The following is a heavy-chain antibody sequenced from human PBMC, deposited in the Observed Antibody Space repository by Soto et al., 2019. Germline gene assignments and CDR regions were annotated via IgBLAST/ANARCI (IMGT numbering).Heavy chain of an antibody. V-gene: IGHV4-31*03. CDR2: IFYSGTT. CDR1: GGSISSRSYY. Sequence: SETLSLTCTVSGGSISSRSYYWTWIRQHPGKGLEWIGHIFYSGTTYYNPSLKSRVTISVDTSKNQFSLKLSSVTAADTAFYYCASDDNSSFAYWALRTLVTVSS. J-gene: IGHJ4*02. CDR3: ASDDNSSFAY. D-gene: IGHD6-6*01.